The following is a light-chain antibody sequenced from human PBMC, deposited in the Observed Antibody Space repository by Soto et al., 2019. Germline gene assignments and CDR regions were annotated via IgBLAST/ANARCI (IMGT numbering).Light chain of an antibody. V-gene: IGKV3-20*01. CDR2: GAS. Sequence: EIVLTQSPGTLSLSPGERATLSCRASQSVSTSYLAWYQQKPGQAPRLLIYGASIRATGIPDRFSGSGSGTDFTLTISRLEPEDFAVYHCQQYDSSPRSFGQGTKVEIK. J-gene: IGKJ1*01. CDR3: QQYDSSPRS. CDR1: QSVSTSY.